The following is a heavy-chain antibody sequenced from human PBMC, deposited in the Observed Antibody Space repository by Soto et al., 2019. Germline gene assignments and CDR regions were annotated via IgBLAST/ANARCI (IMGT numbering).Heavy chain of an antibody. V-gene: IGHV3-30-3*01. CDR2: ISYDGSNK. CDR3: ARGRGDFWSGYQDY. Sequence: QVQLVESGGGVVQPGRSLRLSCAASGFTFSSYAMHWVRQAPGKGLEWVAVISYDGSNKYYADYVKGRFTISRDNSKHTLYLQMNSLRAEDTAVYYCARGRGDFWSGYQDYWGQGTLVTVSS. D-gene: IGHD3-3*01. CDR1: GFTFSSYA. J-gene: IGHJ4*02.